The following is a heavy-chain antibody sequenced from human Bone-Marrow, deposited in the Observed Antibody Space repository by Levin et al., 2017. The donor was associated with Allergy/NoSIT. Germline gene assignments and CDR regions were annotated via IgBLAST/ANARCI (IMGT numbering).Heavy chain of an antibody. CDR1: GYTFSSFD. CDR2: MNPLSANT. J-gene: IGHJ4*02. CDR3: AIAFRGHLLSDY. Sequence: GASVKVSCQTSGYTFSSFDIIWVRQATGQGLEWMGWMNPLSANTGYSQKFRGRVTMTGDPSINTAYMELSSLTSEDTALYYCAIAFRGHLLSDYWGQGTLVTVSS. D-gene: IGHD3-16*01. V-gene: IGHV1-8*01.